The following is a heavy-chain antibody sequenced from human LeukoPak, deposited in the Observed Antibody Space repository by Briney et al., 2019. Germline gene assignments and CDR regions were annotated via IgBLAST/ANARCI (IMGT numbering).Heavy chain of an antibody. D-gene: IGHD2-15*01. V-gene: IGHV4-59*01. CDR2: IYYSGST. Sequence: SETLSLTCTVSGGSISSYYWSWIRQPPGKGLEWIGYIYYSGSTNYNPSLKSRVTISVDTSKNQFSLKLSSVTAAGTAVYYCAREGCSGGSCPLDIWGQGTMVTVSS. J-gene: IGHJ3*02. CDR3: AREGCSGGSCPLDI. CDR1: GGSISSYY.